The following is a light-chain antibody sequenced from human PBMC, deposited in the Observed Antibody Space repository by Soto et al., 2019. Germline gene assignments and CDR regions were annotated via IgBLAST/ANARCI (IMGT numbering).Light chain of an antibody. Sequence: EIVLTQSPGTLSLSPGERATLSCRASQTVSSSYLAWYQQKPGQAPRLLIYAVSSSATGIPDRFSGSGSGTDFTLTISRLEPEDFAVYYCQQYGTSPWTFGQGTKVEIK. CDR2: AVS. V-gene: IGKV3-20*01. J-gene: IGKJ1*01. CDR3: QQYGTSPWT. CDR1: QTVSSSY.